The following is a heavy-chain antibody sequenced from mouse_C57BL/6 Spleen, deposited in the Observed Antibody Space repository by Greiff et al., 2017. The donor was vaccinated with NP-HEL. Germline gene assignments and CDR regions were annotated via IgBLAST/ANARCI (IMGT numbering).Heavy chain of an antibody. CDR1: GYTFTSYW. Sequence: QVQLQQPGAELVRPGSSVKLSCKASGYTFTSYWMHWVKQRPIQGLEWIGNIDPSDSETHYNQKFKDKATLTVDKSSSTAYMQLSSLTSEDSAVYYGARWAAQAYFDYWGQGTTLTVSS. CDR2: IDPSDSET. D-gene: IGHD3-2*02. CDR3: ARWAAQAYFDY. V-gene: IGHV1-52*01. J-gene: IGHJ2*01.